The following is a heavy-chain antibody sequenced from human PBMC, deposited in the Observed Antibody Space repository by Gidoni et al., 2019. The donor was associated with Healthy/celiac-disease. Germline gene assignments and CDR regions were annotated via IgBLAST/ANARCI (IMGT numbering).Heavy chain of an antibody. V-gene: IGHV3-30-3*01. Sequence: QVQLVESGGGVVQPGRSLRLSCAASGFTFSSYAMHWVRQAPGKGLEWVAVISYDGSNKYYAYSVKGRFTISRDNSKNTLYLQMNSLRAEDTAVYYCARDAYDSSGYYYNHHTYYFDYWGQGTLVTVSS. CDR2: ISYDGSNK. CDR1: GFTFSSYA. D-gene: IGHD3-22*01. J-gene: IGHJ4*02. CDR3: ARDAYDSSGYYYNHHTYYFDY.